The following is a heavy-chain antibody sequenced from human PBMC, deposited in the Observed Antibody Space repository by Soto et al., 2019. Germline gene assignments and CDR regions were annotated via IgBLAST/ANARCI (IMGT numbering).Heavy chain of an antibody. CDR2: MNPNSGNT. Sequence: ASVKVSCKASGYTFTSYDINWVRQATGQGLEWMGWMNPNSGNTGYAQKFQGRVTMTRNTSISTAYMELSSLRSEDTAVYYCARGPRSLVVAAIVFDSLGQGTLLTISS. J-gene: IGHJ4*02. V-gene: IGHV1-8*01. CDR3: ARGPRSLVVAAIVFDS. CDR1: GYTFTSYD. D-gene: IGHD6-25*01.